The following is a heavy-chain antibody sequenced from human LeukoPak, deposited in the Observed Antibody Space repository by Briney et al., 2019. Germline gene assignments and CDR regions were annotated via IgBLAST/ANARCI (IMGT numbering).Heavy chain of an antibody. J-gene: IGHJ4*02. CDR2: ISAYNGNT. Sequence: ASVKVSCKASGYTFTSYGITWVRQAPGQGLEWMGWISAYNGNTNYAQKLQGRVTMTTDTSTTTAYMELRSLKSDDTAVYYCARGGSSWTIGVYWGQGTLVTVSS. V-gene: IGHV1-18*01. CDR3: ARGGSSWTIGVY. CDR1: GYTFTSYG. D-gene: IGHD6-13*01.